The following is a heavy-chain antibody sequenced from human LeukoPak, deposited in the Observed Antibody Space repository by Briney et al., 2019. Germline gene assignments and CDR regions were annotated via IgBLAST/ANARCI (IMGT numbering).Heavy chain of an antibody. CDR1: GFTFSSYS. Sequence: GGSLRLSCAASGFTFSSYSMNWVRQAPGKGLEWVAVIWYDGSNKYYADSVKGRFTISRDNSKNTLYLQMNSLRAEDTAVYYCARDRITMVRGVIKTLYGMDVWGQGTTVTVSS. CDR2: IWYDGSNK. CDR3: ARDRITMVRGVIKTLYGMDV. D-gene: IGHD3-10*01. V-gene: IGHV3-33*08. J-gene: IGHJ6*02.